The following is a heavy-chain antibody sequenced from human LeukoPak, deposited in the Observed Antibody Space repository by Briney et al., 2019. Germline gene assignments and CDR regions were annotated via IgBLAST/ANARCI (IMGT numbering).Heavy chain of an antibody. CDR1: EFSVGSNY. D-gene: IGHD3-10*01. Sequence: GGSLRLSCAASEFSVGSNYMTWVRQAPGKGLEWVSLIYSGGSTYYEDSVKGRFTISRDNSKNTLYLQMNSLRAGDTAVYYCARAEKDRGDAFDIWGQGTMVTVSS. J-gene: IGHJ3*02. V-gene: IGHV3-66*01. CDR2: IYSGGST. CDR3: ARAEKDRGDAFDI.